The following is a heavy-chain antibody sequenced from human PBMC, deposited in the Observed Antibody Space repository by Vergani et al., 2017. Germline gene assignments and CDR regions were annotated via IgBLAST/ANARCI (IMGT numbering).Heavy chain of an antibody. Sequence: EVQLLESGGGLVQPGGSLRLSCAASGFTFSSYAMSWVRQAPGKGLEWVSAISGSGGSTYYADSVKGRFTISRDNSKNTLYLQMNSLRAEDTAVYYCAKESAAVAGSQKTRFDYWGQGTLVTVSS. CDR1: GFTFSSYA. J-gene: IGHJ4*02. CDR3: AKESAAVAGSQKTRFDY. CDR2: ISGSGGST. D-gene: IGHD6-19*01. V-gene: IGHV3-23*01.